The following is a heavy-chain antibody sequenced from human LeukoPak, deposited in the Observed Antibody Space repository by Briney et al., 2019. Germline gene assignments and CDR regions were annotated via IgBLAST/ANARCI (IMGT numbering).Heavy chain of an antibody. D-gene: IGHD2/OR15-2a*01. Sequence: GGSLRLSCAASGFTFSSYAMSWVRQAPGKGLEWVSSIGDSTGSAYYADSVKGRFTISRDNSKNTLYLQMNSLRAEDTAVYYCANINYELLSSFDYWGQGTLVTVSS. V-gene: IGHV3-23*01. CDR1: GFTFSSYA. CDR3: ANINYELLSSFDY. J-gene: IGHJ4*02. CDR2: IGDSTGSA.